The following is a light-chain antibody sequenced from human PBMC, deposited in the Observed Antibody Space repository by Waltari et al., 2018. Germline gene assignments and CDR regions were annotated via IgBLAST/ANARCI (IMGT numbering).Light chain of an antibody. CDR1: SSDVGAYDY. V-gene: IGLV2-11*01. CDR3: CSYAGSYTSYVV. CDR2: DVT. Sequence: QSALTQPRSVSGSPGQSVTISCTGTSSDVGAYDYVSWYQHYPGKAPQVMIYDVTKRPSGVPDRFSGSKSGNTASLTISGLLAEDEADYFCCSYAGSYTSYVVFGGGTKLTVL. J-gene: IGLJ2*01.